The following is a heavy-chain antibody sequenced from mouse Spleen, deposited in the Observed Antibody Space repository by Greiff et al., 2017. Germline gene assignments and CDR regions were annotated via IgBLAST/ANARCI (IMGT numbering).Heavy chain of an antibody. D-gene: IGHD2-14*01. CDR1: GFSLTSYG. J-gene: IGHJ4*01. CDR2: IWSGGST. V-gene: IGHV2-2*02. Sequence: QVQLQQSGPGLVQPSQSLSITCTVSGFSLTSYGVHWVRQSPGKGLEWLGVIWSGGSTDYNAAFISRLSISKDNSKSQVFFKMNSLQANDTAIYYCARSPLYYRYDVYAMDYWGQGTSVTVSS. CDR3: ARSPLYYRYDVYAMDY.